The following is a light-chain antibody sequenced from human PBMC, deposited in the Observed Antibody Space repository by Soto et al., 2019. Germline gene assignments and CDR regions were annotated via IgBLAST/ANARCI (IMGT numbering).Light chain of an antibody. V-gene: IGKV1-5*03. CDR1: QSISSW. CDR2: KAS. J-gene: IGKJ1*01. Sequence: DIQMTQSPPTLSASVGDRVTITCRASQSISSWLAWYQQKPGKAPKLLIYKASSLGSGVPSRFSGSGSGTEFTLTISSLQPDDFATYYCQQYNSYSRPFGQGTKVEIK. CDR3: QQYNSYSRP.